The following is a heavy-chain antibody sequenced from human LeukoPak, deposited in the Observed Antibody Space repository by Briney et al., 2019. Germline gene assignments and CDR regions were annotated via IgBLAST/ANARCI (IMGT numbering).Heavy chain of an antibody. D-gene: IGHD6-13*01. CDR2: IYHSGST. CDR3: ARHEGSSWYRGLDP. J-gene: IGHJ5*02. Sequence: PETLSLTCTVSGGSLSSYSWDWIRQPPGKGLEWIGHIYHSGSTTYNPSLKRRVTLSVDTSTKQFPLKRSALTRVHTPVCYSARHEGSSWYRGLDPWGQGTLVTVSS. CDR1: GGSLSSYS. V-gene: IGHV4-59*08.